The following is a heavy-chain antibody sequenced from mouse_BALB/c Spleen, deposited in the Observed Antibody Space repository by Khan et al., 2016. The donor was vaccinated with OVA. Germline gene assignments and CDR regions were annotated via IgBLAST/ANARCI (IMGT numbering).Heavy chain of an antibody. CDR1: GFSLTSYA. Sequence: QMQLEESGPGLVAPSPSLSITCTVTGFSLTSYAIHWIRQPPGKGLEWLGVIWAGGSTNYNSALMSRLSISKDNSKSQVFLKMNSLQTHDTAMYYCARNRERDYFDYWGQGTTLTVSS. CDR3: ARNRERDYFDY. CDR2: IWAGGST. V-gene: IGHV2-9*02. J-gene: IGHJ2*01.